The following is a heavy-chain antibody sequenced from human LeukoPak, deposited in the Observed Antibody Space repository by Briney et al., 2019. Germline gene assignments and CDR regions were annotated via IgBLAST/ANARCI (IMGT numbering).Heavy chain of an antibody. Sequence: RTGGALRLSCAASGFTFSIAWMSWVRQAPGKGLEWVGRIKSRGDGETRDYAAPVKDRFIISRDDSKNTLYLQMNSLRAEDTAVYYCARDVGYCSSTSCSLLDYWGQGTLVTVSS. CDR3: ARDVGYCSSTSCSLLDY. CDR1: GFTFSIAW. D-gene: IGHD2-2*01. CDR2: IKSRGDGETR. J-gene: IGHJ4*02. V-gene: IGHV3-15*01.